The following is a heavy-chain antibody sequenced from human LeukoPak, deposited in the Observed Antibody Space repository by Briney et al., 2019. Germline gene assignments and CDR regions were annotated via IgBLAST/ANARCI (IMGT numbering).Heavy chain of an antibody. CDR3: ARGRTFGDYVLDY. CDR2: INPTSGGT. Sequence: ASVTVSCMASRYTFSGYYLHWVRPPPAQGVECMGWINPTSGGTNSAQKFQGRVTMTRDTSISTAYMEVSSLRSDDTAVYYCARGRTFGDYVLDYWGQGTLVTVSS. J-gene: IGHJ4*02. CDR1: RYTFSGYY. V-gene: IGHV1-2*02. D-gene: IGHD4-17*01.